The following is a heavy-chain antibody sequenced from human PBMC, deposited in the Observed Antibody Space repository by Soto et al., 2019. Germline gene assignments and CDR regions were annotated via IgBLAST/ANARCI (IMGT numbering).Heavy chain of an antibody. CDR2: IYHSGST. V-gene: IGHV4-30-2*01. CDR3: ARWGRSSGSSSAFDI. D-gene: IGHD3-22*01. J-gene: IGHJ3*02. Sequence: SETLSLTCAVSGGSISSGGYSWSWIRQPPGKGLEWIGYIYHSGSTYYNPSLKSRVTISVDRSKNQFSLKLSSVTAADTAVYYCARWGRSSGSSSAFDIWGQGTMVTVSS. CDR1: GGSISSGGYS.